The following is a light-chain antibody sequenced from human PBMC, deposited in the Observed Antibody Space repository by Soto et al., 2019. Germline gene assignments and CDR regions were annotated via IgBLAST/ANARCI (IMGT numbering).Light chain of an antibody. J-gene: IGLJ1*01. CDR3: SSYTSNITPYV. Sequence: QSVLTQPASMSGSPGQSITISCTGTSSDVGGYNFVSWYQQHPGKAPKLMIYHVTNRPSGVSSRFSGSKSGNTASLTISGLQAEDEADYYCSSYTSNITPYVFGTGTK. V-gene: IGLV2-14*01. CDR1: SSDVGGYNF. CDR2: HVT.